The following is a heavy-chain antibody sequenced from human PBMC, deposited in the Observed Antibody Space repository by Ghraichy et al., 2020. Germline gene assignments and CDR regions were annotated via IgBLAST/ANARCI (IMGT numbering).Heavy chain of an antibody. CDR1: GGSISSYY. D-gene: IGHD3-22*01. J-gene: IGHJ4*02. Sequence: ESLNISCTVSGGSISSYYWSWIRQPPGKGLEWIGYMYYSGSTNYNPSLKSRVTISVDTSKNQFSLKLSSVTAADTAVYYCARAGYYDGSGYLPDYWGQGTLVTVSS. CDR3: ARAGYYDGSGYLPDY. CDR2: MYYSGST. V-gene: IGHV4-59*01.